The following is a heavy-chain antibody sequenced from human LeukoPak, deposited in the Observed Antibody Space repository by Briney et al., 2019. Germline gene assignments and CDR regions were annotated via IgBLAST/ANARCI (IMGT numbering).Heavy chain of an antibody. V-gene: IGHV4-59*01. CDR1: GGSISRYY. CDR3: ARGFSSWPYYFDY. CDR2: MYYSGST. Sequence: SETLSLTCSFSGGSISRYYWNWIRQPPGKGLDGIGYMYYSGSTNYNPSLKSRVTISIDTSKNQFSLKMRSVTAADTAVYYCARGFSSWPYYFDYWGQGTLVPVS. D-gene: IGHD6-13*01. J-gene: IGHJ4*02.